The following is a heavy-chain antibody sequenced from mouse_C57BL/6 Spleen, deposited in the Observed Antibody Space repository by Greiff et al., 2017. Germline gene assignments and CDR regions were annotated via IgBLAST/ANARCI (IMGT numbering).Heavy chain of an antibody. Sequence: QVQLQQPGAELVRPGSSVKLSCKASGYTFTSYWMHWVKQRPIQGLEWIGNIDPSDSDTHYNQKFKDKATLTVAKSSSTAYMQLSSLTSEDSAVYDCSSACGYEVYYAMDYWGQGTSVTVSS. V-gene: IGHV1-52*01. J-gene: IGHJ4*01. CDR2: IDPSDSDT. CDR1: GYTFTSYW. D-gene: IGHD2-2*01. CDR3: SSACGYEVYYAMDY.